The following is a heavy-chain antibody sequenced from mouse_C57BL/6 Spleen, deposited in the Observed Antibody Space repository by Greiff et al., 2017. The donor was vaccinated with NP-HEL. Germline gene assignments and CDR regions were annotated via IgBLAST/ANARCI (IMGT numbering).Heavy chain of an antibody. CDR1: GFTFSDYG. D-gene: IGHD1-1*01. CDR3: ARNFFYYYGSGYWYFDV. CDR2: ISSGSSTI. J-gene: IGHJ1*03. V-gene: IGHV5-17*01. Sequence: EVKLVESGGGLVKPGGSLKLSCAASGFTFSDYGMHWVRQAPEKGLEWVAYISSGSSTIYYADTVKGRFTISRDNAKNTLFLQMTSLRSEDTAMYYCARNFFYYYGSGYWYFDVWGTGTTVTVSS.